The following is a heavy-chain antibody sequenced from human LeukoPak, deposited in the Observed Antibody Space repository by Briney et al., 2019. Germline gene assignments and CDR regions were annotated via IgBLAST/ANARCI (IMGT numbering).Heavy chain of an antibody. J-gene: IGHJ4*02. Sequence: AETLSLTCAVYGGSFSDYYWSWLRQPPGKGLEYMGEINHSGTTKYNPSVKSRVTMSVDTSNNQFSLKLRSVTAADTAVYYCARGDRPCSGDRCYRGVFDYWSQETLVTVSS. CDR1: GGSFSDYY. V-gene: IGHV4-34*01. D-gene: IGHD2-15*01. CDR3: ARGDRPCSGDRCYRGVFDY. CDR2: INHSGTT.